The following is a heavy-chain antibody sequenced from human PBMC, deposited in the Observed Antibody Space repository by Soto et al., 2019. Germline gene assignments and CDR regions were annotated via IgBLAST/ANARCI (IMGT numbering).Heavy chain of an antibody. Sequence: SETLSLTCNVSGAAINVYYWSWLRQSAGRGLEWIGRVYTTGNANYNPSLRSRVSISVDTSMNQVSLKLTSATAADTAIYFCVRDRLNWFDPWGRGTLVTVSS. V-gene: IGHV4-4*07. CDR3: VRDRLNWFDP. CDR1: GAAINVYY. CDR2: VYTTGNA. J-gene: IGHJ5*02.